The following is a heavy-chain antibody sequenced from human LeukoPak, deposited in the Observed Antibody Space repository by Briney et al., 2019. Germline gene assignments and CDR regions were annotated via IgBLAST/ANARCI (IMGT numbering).Heavy chain of an antibody. CDR2: ISAYNGNT. J-gene: IGHJ5*02. Sequence: ASVKVSCKASGYTFTSYAFRWVRQAPGQGLEWMGWISAYNGNTNYAQKLQGRVTMTTDTSTSTAYMELRSLRSDDTAVYYCARELRYFDWLSSWFDPWGQGTLVTVSS. CDR3: ARELRYFDWLSSWFDP. V-gene: IGHV1-18*01. D-gene: IGHD3-9*01. CDR1: GYTFTSYA.